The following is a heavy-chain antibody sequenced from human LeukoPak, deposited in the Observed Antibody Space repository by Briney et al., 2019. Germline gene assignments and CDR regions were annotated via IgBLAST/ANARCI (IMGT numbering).Heavy chain of an antibody. V-gene: IGHV3-74*01. J-gene: IGHJ3*02. CDR1: GFTFSSYW. CDR3: ARDGTDPFDI. Sequence: GGSLRLSSAASGFTFSSYWMRWVRQAPGKGLVWVSRINNDGSNTYYADSVKGRFTSSSDNAKNTLYLQMDGLRAEDTALYYCARDGTDPFDIWGQGTLVTVSS. CDR2: INNDGSNT.